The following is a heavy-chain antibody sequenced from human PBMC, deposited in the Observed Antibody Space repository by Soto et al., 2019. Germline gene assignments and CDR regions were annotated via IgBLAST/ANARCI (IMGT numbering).Heavy chain of an antibody. CDR3: ARKPDVATAKVGGGYVFDV. V-gene: IGHV4-4*02. J-gene: IGHJ3*01. CDR1: SGSICTTNW. Sequence: QVQLQVSGQGLVKPSGTLSLTCAASSGSICTTNWWSWVRQSPGRGLQWIGDIYHSGSPKYNPSLKSRVSISIDKSKDRFFLNLTSVTAADTAVYYCARKPDVATAKVGGGYVFDVWGQGTMVTVSS. D-gene: IGHD3-16*01. CDR2: IYHSGSP.